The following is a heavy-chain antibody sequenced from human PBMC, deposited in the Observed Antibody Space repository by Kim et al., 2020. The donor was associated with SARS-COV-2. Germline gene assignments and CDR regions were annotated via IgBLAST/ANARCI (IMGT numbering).Heavy chain of an antibody. CDR2: IIPIFGTA. Sequence: SVKVSCKASGGTFSSYAISWVRQAPGQGLEWMGGIIPIFGTANYAQKFQGRVTITADESTSTAYMELSSLRSEDTAVYYCASGYCSSTSCYEVDYWGQGTLVTFSS. CDR3: ASGYCSSTSCYEVDY. D-gene: IGHD2-2*01. V-gene: IGHV1-69*13. J-gene: IGHJ4*02. CDR1: GGTFSSYA.